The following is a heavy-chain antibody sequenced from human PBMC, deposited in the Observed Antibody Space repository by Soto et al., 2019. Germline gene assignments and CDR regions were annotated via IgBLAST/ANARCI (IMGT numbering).Heavy chain of an antibody. CDR2: TYHSGST. CDR3: ASNRGGYSGYDYYY. D-gene: IGHD5-12*01. J-gene: IGHJ4*02. V-gene: IGHV4-30-2*01. CDR1: GGSISSGDFS. Sequence: PSETLSLTCAVSGGSISSGDFSWSWIRQPPGKGLEWIGYTYHSGSTYYNPSLKSRVTISVDRSKNQFSLKLSSVTAADTAVYYCASNRGGYSGYDYYYWGQGTLVTVSS.